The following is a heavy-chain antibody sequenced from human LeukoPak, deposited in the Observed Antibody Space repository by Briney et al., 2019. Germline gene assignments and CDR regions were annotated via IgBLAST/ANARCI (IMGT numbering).Heavy chain of an antibody. CDR2: IKQDGSEK. V-gene: IGHV3-7*01. CDR1: GFTFSSYG. D-gene: IGHD3-10*01. J-gene: IGHJ5*02. Sequence: GESLRLSCAASGFTFSSYGMHWVRQAPGKGLEWVANIKQDGSEKYYVDSVKGRFTISRDNAKNSLYLQMNSLRAEDTAVYYCAKGSLWFGEPGVFDPWGQGTLVTVSS. CDR3: AKGSLWFGEPGVFDP.